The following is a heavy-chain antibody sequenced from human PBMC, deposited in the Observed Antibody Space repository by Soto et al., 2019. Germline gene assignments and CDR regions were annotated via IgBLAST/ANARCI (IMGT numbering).Heavy chain of an antibody. CDR2: IIPIFGTA. CDR1: GGTFSSYA. J-gene: IGHJ6*02. CDR3: ARGRDRYSGYVGYYYGMDV. D-gene: IGHD5-12*01. Sequence: SVKVSCKASGGTFSSYAISWVRQAPGQGLEWMGGIIPIFGTANYAQKFPGRVTITADESTSTAYMELSSLRSEDTAVYYCARGRDRYSGYVGYYYGMDVWGQGTTVTVSS. V-gene: IGHV1-69*13.